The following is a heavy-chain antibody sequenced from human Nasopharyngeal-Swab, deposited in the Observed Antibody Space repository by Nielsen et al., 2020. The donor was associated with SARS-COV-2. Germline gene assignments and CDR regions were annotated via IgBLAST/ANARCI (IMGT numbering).Heavy chain of an antibody. CDR2: ISGKSTYT. J-gene: IGHJ4*02. CDR3: VRETGDY. Sequence: WIRQPPGKGLEWISYISGKSTYTSYADSVKGRFTISRDNVKKSLYLQMNSLRAEDTAVYYCVRETGDYWGQGILVTVSS. V-gene: IGHV3-11*06. D-gene: IGHD1-14*01.